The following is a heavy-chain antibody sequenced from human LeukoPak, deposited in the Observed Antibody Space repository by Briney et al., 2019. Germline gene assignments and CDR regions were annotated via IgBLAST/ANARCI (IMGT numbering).Heavy chain of an antibody. J-gene: IGHJ4*02. CDR1: GFTFSSYS. CDR3: ARQGHYYDSSSDY. D-gene: IGHD3-22*01. V-gene: IGHV3-48*04. CDR2: ISSSSSTI. Sequence: PGGSLRLSCAASGFTFSSYSMNWVRQAPGKGLEWVSYISSSSSTIYYADSVKGRFTISRDNAKNSLYLQMNSLRAEDTAVYYCARQGHYYDSSSDYWGQGTLVTVSS.